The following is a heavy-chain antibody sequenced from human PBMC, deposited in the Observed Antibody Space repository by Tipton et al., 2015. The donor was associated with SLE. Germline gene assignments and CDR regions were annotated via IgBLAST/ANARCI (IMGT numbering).Heavy chain of an antibody. Sequence: GLVKPSQTLSVTCAISGDSVSSTSATWNWIRQSPSRGLEWLGRTYYRSRWYNDSTVSVKSRIIINPDTAKNQFSLQLNPVTPEDTAVYYCASDYSGTRGFDTWGQGTMVTVSS. CDR1: GDSVSSTSAT. D-gene: IGHD1-26*01. V-gene: IGHV6-1*01. CDR2: TYYRSRWYN. J-gene: IGHJ3*02. CDR3: ASDYSGTRGFDT.